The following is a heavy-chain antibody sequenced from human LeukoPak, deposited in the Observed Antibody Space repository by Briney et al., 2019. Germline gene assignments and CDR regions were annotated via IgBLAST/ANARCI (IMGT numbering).Heavy chain of an antibody. CDR2: ISAYNGDT. CDR3: ARDEGYFDPHGFDI. V-gene: IGHV1-18*01. CDR1: GYTFCSYG. Sequence: ASVKVSCKASGYTFCSYGISWVRQAPGQGLEYLGWISAYNGDTNYGQKLQGGVTMTTDTSTSTAYMELRSLRSDDTAVYYCARDEGYFDPHGFDIWGQGTMVTVSS. J-gene: IGHJ3*02. D-gene: IGHD3-9*01.